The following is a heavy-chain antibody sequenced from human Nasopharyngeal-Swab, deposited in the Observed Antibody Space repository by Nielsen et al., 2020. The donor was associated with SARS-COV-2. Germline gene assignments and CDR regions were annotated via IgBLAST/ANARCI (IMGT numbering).Heavy chain of an antibody. D-gene: IGHD6-19*01. V-gene: IGHV4-4*02. CDR2: IYHSGSN. J-gene: IGHJ4*02. CDR3: ARDRCSSGWYVGCYFDY. CDR1: GGSISSSNW. Sequence: SETLSLTCAVSGGSISSSNWWSWVRQPPGKGLEWIGEIYHSGSNNYNPSLKSRVTISVDKSKNQFSLKLSSVTAADTAVYYCARDRCSSGWYVGCYFDYWGQGTLVTVSS.